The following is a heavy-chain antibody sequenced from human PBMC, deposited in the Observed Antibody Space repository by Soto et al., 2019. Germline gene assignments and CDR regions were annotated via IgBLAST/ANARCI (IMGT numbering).Heavy chain of an antibody. Sequence: ASVKVSCKASGYTSTSYYMHWVRQAPGQGLEWMGIINPSGGSTSYAQKFQGRVTMTRDTSTSTVYMELSSLRSEDTAVYYCARDQSVLGFGAAYNTLYYYYMDVWGKGTTVTVSS. J-gene: IGHJ6*03. CDR2: INPSGGST. CDR1: GYTSTSYY. V-gene: IGHV1-46*03. CDR3: ARDQSVLGFGAAYNTLYYYYMDV. D-gene: IGHD3-10*01.